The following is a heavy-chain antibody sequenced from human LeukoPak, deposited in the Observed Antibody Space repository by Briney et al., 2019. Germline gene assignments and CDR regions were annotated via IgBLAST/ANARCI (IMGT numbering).Heavy chain of an antibody. CDR3: ARDDLWFGELSAEYFHH. Sequence: PGGSLRLSCAASGFTFNTYGMSWIRQAPGKGLEWVSYISSSGSTIYYTDSVKGRFTISRDNAKNSLYLQMNSLRAEDTAVYYCARDDLWFGELSAEYFHHWGQGTLVTVSS. J-gene: IGHJ1*01. CDR2: ISSSGSTI. CDR1: GFTFNTYG. D-gene: IGHD3-10*01. V-gene: IGHV3-11*04.